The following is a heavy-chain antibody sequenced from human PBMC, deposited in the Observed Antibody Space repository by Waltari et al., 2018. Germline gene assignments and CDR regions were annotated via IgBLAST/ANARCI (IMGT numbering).Heavy chain of an antibody. J-gene: IGHJ4*02. D-gene: IGHD3-3*01. CDR2: IFSNYEX. CDR1: GFXLSNARMG. Sequence: TLKESGXVXXXPTEXXTLTCTVXGFXLSNARMGVSWIRQPPGXALEWLAPIFSNYEXFXNTSLKSRLTXSKXXSXXXXVXTMTNMDPVDTATYYCARTVTYXXFXSGYYTGYFDYWGQGTXVXXS. CDR3: ARTVTYXXFXSGYYTGYFDY. V-gene: IGHV2-26*01.